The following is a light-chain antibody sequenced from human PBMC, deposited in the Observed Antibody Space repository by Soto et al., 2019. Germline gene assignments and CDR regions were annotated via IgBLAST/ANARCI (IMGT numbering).Light chain of an antibody. CDR3: QQYNSYPWT. Sequence: DIQMTQSPSTLSASVGDRVTITCRASQSISSWLAWYQQKPGKAPKLLIYDASSLESGVPSRFSGSGSGTEFTLTITSLQHDDFATYYCQQYNSYPWTLGHGTKADIK. CDR1: QSISSW. CDR2: DAS. V-gene: IGKV1-5*01. J-gene: IGKJ1*01.